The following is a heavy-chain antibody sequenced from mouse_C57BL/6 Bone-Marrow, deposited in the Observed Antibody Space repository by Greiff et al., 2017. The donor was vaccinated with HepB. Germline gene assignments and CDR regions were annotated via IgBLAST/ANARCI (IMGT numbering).Heavy chain of an antibody. V-gene: IGHV3-6*01. CDR1: GYSITSGYY. Sequence: EVKLVESGPGLVKPSQSLSLTCSVTGYSITSGYYWNWIRQFPGNKLEWMGYISYDGSNNYNPSLKNRISITRDTSKNQFFLKLNSVTTEDTATYYCARGGGYGYDDGSDYWGQGTTLTVSS. CDR3: ARGGGYGYDDGSDY. J-gene: IGHJ2*01. CDR2: ISYDGSN. D-gene: IGHD2-2*01.